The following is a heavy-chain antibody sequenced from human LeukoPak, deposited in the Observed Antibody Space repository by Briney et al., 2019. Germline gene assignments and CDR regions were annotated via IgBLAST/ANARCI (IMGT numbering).Heavy chain of an antibody. J-gene: IGHJ5*02. D-gene: IGHD3-3*01. CDR1: GYTFTSHD. CDR3: ARAHYDFWSGYYNAVNWFDP. V-gene: IGHV1-8*01. CDR2: MNPNSGNT. Sequence: ASVKVSCKASGYTFTSHDINWVRQATGQGLEWMGWMNPNSGNTGYAQKFQGRVTMTRNTSISTAYMELSSLRSEDTAVYYCARAHYDFWSGYYNAVNWFDPWGQGTLVTVSS.